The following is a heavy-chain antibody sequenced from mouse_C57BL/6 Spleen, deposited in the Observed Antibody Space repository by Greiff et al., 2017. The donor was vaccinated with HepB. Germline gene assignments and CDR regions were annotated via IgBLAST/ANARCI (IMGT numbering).Heavy chain of an antibody. J-gene: IGHJ4*01. CDR3: ARNYDGYYNAMDY. V-gene: IGHV2-2*01. Sequence: VMLVESGPGLVQPSQSLSITCTVSGFSLTSYGVHWVRQSPGKGLEWLGVIWSGGSTDYNAAFISRLSISKDNSKSQVFFKMNSLQADDTAIYYCARNYDGYYNAMDYWGQGTSVTVSS. CDR1: GFSLTSYG. D-gene: IGHD2-3*01. CDR2: IWSGGST.